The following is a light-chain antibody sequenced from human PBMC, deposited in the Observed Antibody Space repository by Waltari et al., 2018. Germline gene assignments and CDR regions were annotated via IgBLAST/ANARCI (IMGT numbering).Light chain of an antibody. CDR3: QQSYSAPLH. J-gene: IGKJ4*01. CDR2: SAS. Sequence: DTLMTQSPSSLSASVGDTVTITCRAPQDLATYVNWSKKTPGMSPRLLIFSASTWHRCVSARFRGSGSGTDFTLTITDLQPDDFATYYCQQSYSAPLHFGGGTRVDI. CDR1: QDLATY. V-gene: IGKV1-39*01.